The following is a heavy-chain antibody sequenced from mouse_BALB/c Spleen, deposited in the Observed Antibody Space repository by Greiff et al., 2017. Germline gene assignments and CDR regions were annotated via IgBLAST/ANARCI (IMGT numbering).Heavy chain of an antibody. CDR1: GYTFTSYV. Sequence: VQLQQSGPELVKPGASVKMSCKASGYTFTSYVMHWVKQKPGQGLEWIGYINPYNDGTKYNEKFKGKATLTSDKSSSTAYMELSSLTSEDSAVYYCARSPYYYGSSHWYFDVWGAGTTVTVSS. J-gene: IGHJ1*01. CDR3: ARSPYYYGSSHWYFDV. V-gene: IGHV1-14*01. CDR2: INPYNDGT. D-gene: IGHD1-1*01.